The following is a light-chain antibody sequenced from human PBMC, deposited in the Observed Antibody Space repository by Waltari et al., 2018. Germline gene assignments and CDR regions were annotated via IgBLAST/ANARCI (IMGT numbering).Light chain of an antibody. CDR1: QSVSRD. Sequence: EIVMTQSPATLSVSPGERAPLSCRSSQSVSRDLAWYQHKPGQAPRLLIYGASTRIPSIPVRFSGSGSGTDFGLTISSLQSEDAAIYYCQQYNDWPQTFGGGTKVEIQ. V-gene: IGKV3-15*01. CDR3: QQYNDWPQT. CDR2: GAS. J-gene: IGKJ4*01.